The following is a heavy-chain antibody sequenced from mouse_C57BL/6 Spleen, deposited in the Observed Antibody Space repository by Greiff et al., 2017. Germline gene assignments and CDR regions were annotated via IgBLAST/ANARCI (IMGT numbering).Heavy chain of an antibody. CDR1: GFTFSDYG. Sequence: EVHLVESGGGLVKPGGSLKLSCAASGFTFSDYGMHWVRQAPEKGLEWVAYISSGSSTIYYADTVKGRFTISRDNAKNTLFLQMTSLRSEDTAMYYCARVYDYGWYFDVWGTGTTVTVSS. CDR2: ISSGSSTI. CDR3: ARVYDYGWYFDV. V-gene: IGHV5-17*01. J-gene: IGHJ1*03. D-gene: IGHD2-4*01.